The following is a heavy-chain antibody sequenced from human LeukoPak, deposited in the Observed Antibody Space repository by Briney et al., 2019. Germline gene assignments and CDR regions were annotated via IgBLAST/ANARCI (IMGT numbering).Heavy chain of an antibody. CDR1: GGYISGYY. D-gene: IGHD4-17*01. CDR2: MFYSGNT. J-gene: IGHJ4*02. CDR3: ARVRRTVTNFDY. Sequence: SETLSLTCSVSGGYISGYYWTWIRQSPGKGLEWIGNMFYSGNTNYNPSLKSRVTISVDTSKNQFSLKLSSVTAADTAVYYCARVRRTVTNFDYWGQGTLVTVSS. V-gene: IGHV4-59*08.